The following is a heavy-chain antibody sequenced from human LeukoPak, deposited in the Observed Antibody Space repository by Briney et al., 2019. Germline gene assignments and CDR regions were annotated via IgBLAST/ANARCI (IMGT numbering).Heavy chain of an antibody. J-gene: IGHJ4*02. D-gene: IGHD6-19*01. CDR2: ISSSGSTI. CDR3: ARDPGTYSSGWYDY. CDR1: GFTFSSYE. V-gene: IGHV3-48*03. Sequence: GGSLRLSCAASGFTFSSYEMNWVRQAPGKALEWVSYISSSGSTIYYADSVKGRFTISRDNAKNSLYLQMNSLRAEDTAVYYCARDPGTYSSGWYDYWGQGTLVTVSS.